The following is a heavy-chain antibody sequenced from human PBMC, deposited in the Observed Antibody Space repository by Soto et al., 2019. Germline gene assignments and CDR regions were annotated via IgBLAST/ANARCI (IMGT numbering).Heavy chain of an antibody. CDR1: GFTFSSYG. V-gene: IGHV3-30*18. Sequence: QVQLVESGGGVVQPGRSLRLSCAASGFTFSSYGMHWVRQAPGKGLEWVAVISYGGSNKYYADSVKGRFTISRDNSKNTLYLQMNSLRDKDTAVYYCAKDNCISTSCYRLYNWFDPWGQGTLVTVSS. D-gene: IGHD2-2*01. CDR2: ISYGGSNK. J-gene: IGHJ5*02. CDR3: AKDNCISTSCYRLYNWFDP.